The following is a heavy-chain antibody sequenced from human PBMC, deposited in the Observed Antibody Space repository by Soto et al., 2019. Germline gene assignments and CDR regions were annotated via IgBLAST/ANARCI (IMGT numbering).Heavy chain of an antibody. CDR3: AKGGSSWTEWFDP. CDR1: GYPLTAKY. J-gene: IGHJ5*02. Sequence: QVQLVQSEAEVKKPGASVKVSCKASGYPLTAKYLHWVRQAPGQGLEWMGWINPSSGGTKEAQKFRGRVTMTRDTSISAAYMELSRLTSDDTAVYYCAKGGSSWTEWFDPWGQGTLVTVSS. V-gene: IGHV1-2*02. CDR2: INPSSGGT. D-gene: IGHD6-13*01.